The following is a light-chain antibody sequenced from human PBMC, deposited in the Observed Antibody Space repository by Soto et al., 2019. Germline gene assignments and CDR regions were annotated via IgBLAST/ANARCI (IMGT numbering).Light chain of an antibody. CDR2: WAS. V-gene: IGKV4-1*01. CDR3: QQYYGSSGT. CDR1: QNILYSSNNKNY. Sequence: DIVMTQSPDSLAVSLGERATINCKSSQNILYSSNNKNYLAWYQQKPGQPPKLLIYWASTRESGGPDRFSGSGSGTDFTLTISSLQAEDVAVYYCQQYYGSSGTFGQGTKVEIK. J-gene: IGKJ1*01.